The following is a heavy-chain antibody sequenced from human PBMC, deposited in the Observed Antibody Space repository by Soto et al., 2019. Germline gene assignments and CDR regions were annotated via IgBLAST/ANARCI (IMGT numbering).Heavy chain of an antibody. Sequence: QVQLQESGPGLVKPSQTLSLTCTVSGGSISSGGYYWNWIRQHTGKAMEWIGYIHYSGSTRYSPSLKSRVTVSMDTSRNQFSLRLSSVTAADSAVYYCARDRARAALSYRGDLGAFEIWGQGRMVTVSS. CDR3: ARDRARAALSYRGDLGAFEI. D-gene: IGHD3-10*01. CDR1: GGSISSGGYY. CDR2: IHYSGST. V-gene: IGHV4-31*03. J-gene: IGHJ3*02.